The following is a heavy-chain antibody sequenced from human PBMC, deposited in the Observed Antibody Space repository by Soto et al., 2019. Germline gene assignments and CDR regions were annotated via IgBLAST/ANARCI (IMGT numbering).Heavy chain of an antibody. CDR3: ARVGEARPSWFDP. V-gene: IGHV4-39*01. CDR2: IYYSGST. Sequence: PSETLSLTCTVSGGSISSSSYYWGWIRQPPGKGLEWIGSIYYSGSTYYNPSLKSRVTISVDTSKNQFSLKLSSVTAADTAVYYCARVGEARPSWFDPWGQGTXVTVSS. J-gene: IGHJ5*02. D-gene: IGHD6-6*01. CDR1: GGSISSSSYY.